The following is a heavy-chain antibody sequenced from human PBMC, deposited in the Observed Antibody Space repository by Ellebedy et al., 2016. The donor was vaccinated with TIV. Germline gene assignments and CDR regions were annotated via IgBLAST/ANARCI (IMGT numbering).Heavy chain of an antibody. CDR1: GGSITNFY. D-gene: IGHD1-14*01. CDR2: IYYTGST. CDR3: ARDLGGTGWFDP. V-gene: IGHV4-59*01. Sequence: PSETLSLTCTVSGGSITNFYWSWIRQPPGKGLEWIGCIYYTGSTTYNPSLKSGVTILVDTSKNQFSLKLSSVTAADTALYYCARDLGGTGWFDPWGQGTLVTVSS. J-gene: IGHJ5*02.